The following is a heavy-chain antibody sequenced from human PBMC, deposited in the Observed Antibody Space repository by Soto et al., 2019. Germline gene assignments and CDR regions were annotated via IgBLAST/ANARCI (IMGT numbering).Heavy chain of an antibody. J-gene: IGHJ4*02. CDR3: ARAPSWVAATPFTQVDY. CDR1: GFTLTSSA. CDR2: IVVGNGNT. D-gene: IGHD2-15*01. Sequence: GASVKVACESCGFTLTSSAVPGVRQARGQRLEWIGWIVVGNGNTKYSQKFQGRVTITRDTSASTAYMELSSLRSEDTAVYYCARAPSWVAATPFTQVDYWGQGTLVPVSS. V-gene: IGHV1-3*01.